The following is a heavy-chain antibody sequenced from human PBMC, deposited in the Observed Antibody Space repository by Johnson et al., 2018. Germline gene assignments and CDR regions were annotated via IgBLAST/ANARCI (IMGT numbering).Heavy chain of an antibody. D-gene: IGHD2-21*01. CDR2: IRSKANSYAT. Sequence: VQLVESGGGLVQPGGSLRLSCTASGFTLSNAWMKWVRQAPGKGLEWVGRIRSKANSYATTYAASVKGRFTISRDDSKNTAYLKMNSLKTEDTAVYYCTIYSHWGQGTLVTVSS. J-gene: IGHJ1*01. V-gene: IGHV3-73*01. CDR3: TIYSH. CDR1: GFTLSNAW.